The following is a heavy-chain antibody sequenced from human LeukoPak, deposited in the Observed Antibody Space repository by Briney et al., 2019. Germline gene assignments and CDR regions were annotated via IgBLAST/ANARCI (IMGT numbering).Heavy chain of an antibody. CDR3: LRGGGSRSYGYFQH. CDR2: IIGDGSST. Sequence: HAGGSLRLSCAASGFTFSSHWMHWVRHTPGKGLVWLSRIIGDGSSTNYAESVRGRFTISRDNAKNTVYLQMNSLRDEDTAVYYCLRGGGSRSYGYFQHWGQGTLVTVSS. V-gene: IGHV3-74*01. J-gene: IGHJ1*01. D-gene: IGHD3-10*01. CDR1: GFTFSSHW.